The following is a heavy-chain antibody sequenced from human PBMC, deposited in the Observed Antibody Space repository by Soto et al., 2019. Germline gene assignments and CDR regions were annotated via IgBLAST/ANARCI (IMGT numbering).Heavy chain of an antibody. Sequence: GPTLVNPTQTLTLTCTFSGFSLSTSGMCVSWIRQPPGKALEWLALIDWDDDKYYSTSLKTRLTISKDTSKNQVVLTMTNMDPVDTATYYCARAPADSSGYYYSGMDVWGKGTTVTLSS. CDR3: ARAPADSSGYYYSGMDV. D-gene: IGHD3-22*01. CDR2: IDWDDDK. J-gene: IGHJ6*04. CDR1: GFSLSTSGMC. V-gene: IGHV2-70*01.